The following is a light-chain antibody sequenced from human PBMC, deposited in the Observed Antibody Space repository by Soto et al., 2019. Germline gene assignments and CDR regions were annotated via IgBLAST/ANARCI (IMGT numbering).Light chain of an antibody. V-gene: IGKV1-5*03. CDR2: KAS. CDR3: QQYLSYPIT. Sequence: DIQMTPSPSTLSASVGDRVTITCRASQSISSWLAWYQQKPGKAPKSLIYKASSLESGVPSRFSGSGSGTEFTLTISSLQPDDFATYYCQQYLSYPITFGQGTRLEIK. J-gene: IGKJ5*01. CDR1: QSISSW.